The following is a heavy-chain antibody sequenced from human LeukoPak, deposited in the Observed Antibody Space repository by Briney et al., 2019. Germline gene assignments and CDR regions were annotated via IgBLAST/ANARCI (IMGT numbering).Heavy chain of an antibody. J-gene: IGHJ6*01. Sequence: KPSETLSLTCAVYGGSFSNYYWSWIRQPPGKGLEWIGEINHSGSTNYNPSLKSRVTTSVDTSKNQFSLNLRSVTAADPAVYYCARGLRGGGSYAMDVWGQGTTVTVYS. V-gene: IGHV4-34*01. CDR3: ARGLRGGGSYAMDV. CDR1: GGSFSNYY. D-gene: IGHD2-15*01. CDR2: INHSGST.